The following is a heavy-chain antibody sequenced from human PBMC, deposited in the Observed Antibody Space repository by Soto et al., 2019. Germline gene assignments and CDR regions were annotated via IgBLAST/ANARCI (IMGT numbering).Heavy chain of an antibody. D-gene: IGHD4-4*01. CDR1: GFTFSSYA. J-gene: IGHJ4*02. Sequence: PGGSLRLSCAASGFTFSSYAMSWVRQAPGKGLEWVSAISGSGGSTYYADSVKGRFTISRDNSKNTLYLQMNSLGAEDTAVYYCATTQMQMTTGPLDYWGQGTLVTVSS. CDR3: ATTQMQMTTGPLDY. CDR2: ISGSGGST. V-gene: IGHV3-23*01.